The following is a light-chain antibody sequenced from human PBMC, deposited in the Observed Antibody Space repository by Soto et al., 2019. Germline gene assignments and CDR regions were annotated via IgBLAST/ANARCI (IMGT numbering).Light chain of an antibody. CDR1: QSVSSN. CDR3: QQYNNWPLT. CDR2: GAS. V-gene: IGKV3-15*01. J-gene: IGKJ4*01. Sequence: EIVMTQSPATLSVSPGERATLSCRASQSVSSNLAGYQQKPGQAPRLLIYGASTRATGIPAGFSGSGSGTEFTLTISSLQSEDFAVYYCQQYNNWPLTFGGGTKVEIK.